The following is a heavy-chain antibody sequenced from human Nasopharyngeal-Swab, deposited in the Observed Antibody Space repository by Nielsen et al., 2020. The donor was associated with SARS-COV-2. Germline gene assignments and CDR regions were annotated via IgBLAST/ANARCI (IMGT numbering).Heavy chain of an antibody. CDR3: AQSPPSYYDSSGYNFDY. V-gene: IGHV2-70*11. J-gene: IGHJ4*02. D-gene: IGHD3-22*01. CDR1: GFSLSTSGMC. CDR2: IDWDDDK. Sequence: SGPTLVKPTQTLTLTCTFSGFSLSTSGMCVSWIRQPPGKALEWLARIDWDDDKYYSTSLKTRLTISKDTSKNQVVLTMTNMDPVDTATYYCAQSPPSYYDSSGYNFDYWGQGTLVTVSS.